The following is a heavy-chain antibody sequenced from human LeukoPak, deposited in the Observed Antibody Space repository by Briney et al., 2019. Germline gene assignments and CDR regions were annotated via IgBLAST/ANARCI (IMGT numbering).Heavy chain of an antibody. CDR2: ISSSGSTI. CDR3: AKDLTSNSGTTGPPGSDY. Sequence: PGGTLRLSCAASGFTFSDYYMSWIRQAPGKGLEWVSYISSSGSTIYYADSVKGRFTISRDNSKNTLYLQMNSLRAEDTAVYYCAKDLTSNSGTTGPPGSDYWGQGTLVTVSS. CDR1: GFTFSDYY. D-gene: IGHD1-26*01. V-gene: IGHV3-11*01. J-gene: IGHJ4*02.